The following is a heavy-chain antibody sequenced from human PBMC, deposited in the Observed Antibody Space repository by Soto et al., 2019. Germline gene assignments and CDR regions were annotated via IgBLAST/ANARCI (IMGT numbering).Heavy chain of an antibody. V-gene: IGHV4-34*01. J-gene: IGHJ1*01. D-gene: IGHD1-26*01. Sequence: LSLTCAVYGGSFSGYYWSWIRQPPGKGLEWIGEINHSGSTNYNPSLKSRVTISVDTSKNQFSLKLSSVTAADTAVYYCARGSVYRRLSKFQHWGQGTLVTVSS. CDR3: ARGSVYRRLSKFQH. CDR1: GGSFSGYY. CDR2: INHSGST.